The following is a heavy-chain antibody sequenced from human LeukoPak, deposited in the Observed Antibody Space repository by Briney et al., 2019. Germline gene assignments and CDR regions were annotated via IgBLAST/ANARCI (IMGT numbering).Heavy chain of an antibody. D-gene: IGHD3-10*02. V-gene: IGHV3-48*03. Sequence: GGSLRLSCAASGITFSSYGMSWVRQAPGKGLEWVSYISSSGSTIYYADSVKGRFTISRDNAKNSLYLQMNSLRAEDTAVYYCAELGITMIGGVWGKGTTVTISS. CDR1: GITFSSYG. CDR2: ISSSGSTI. J-gene: IGHJ6*04. CDR3: AELGITMIGGV.